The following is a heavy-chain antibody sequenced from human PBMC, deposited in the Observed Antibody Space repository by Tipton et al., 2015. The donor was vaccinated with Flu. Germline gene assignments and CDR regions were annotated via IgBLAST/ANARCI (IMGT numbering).Heavy chain of an antibody. CDR3: ARGGGPPDYYGSGSYYKSLDY. J-gene: IGHJ4*02. CDR1: GGSFSGYY. V-gene: IGHV4-34*01. CDR2: INHSGST. D-gene: IGHD3-10*01. Sequence: TLSLTCAVYGGSFSGYYWSWIRQPPGKGLEWIGEINHSGSTNYNPSLKSRVTISVDTSKNQFSLKLSSVTAAVTAVYYCARGGGPPDYYGSGSYYKSLDYWGQGTLVTVSS.